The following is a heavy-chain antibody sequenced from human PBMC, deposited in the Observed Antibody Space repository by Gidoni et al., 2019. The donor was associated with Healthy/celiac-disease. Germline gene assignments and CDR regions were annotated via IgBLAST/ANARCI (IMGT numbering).Heavy chain of an antibody. CDR2: IYYSGST. CDR3: ARDPGITMIVVAAFDI. Sequence: QLQLQESGPGLVKPSETLSLTCTVSGGSISSSSYYWGWIRHPPGKGLEWIGSIYYSGSTYYNPSLKSRVTISVDTAKNQFSLKLSSVTAADTAVYYCARDPGITMIVVAAFDIWGQGTMVTVSS. V-gene: IGHV4-39*07. CDR1: GGSISSSSYY. J-gene: IGHJ3*02. D-gene: IGHD3-22*01.